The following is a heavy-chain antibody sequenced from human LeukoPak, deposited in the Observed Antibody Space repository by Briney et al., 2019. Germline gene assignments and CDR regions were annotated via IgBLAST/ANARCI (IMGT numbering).Heavy chain of an antibody. CDR2: INHSGST. Sequence: SETLSLTCAVYGGSFSGYYWSWIRQPPGKGLEWIGEINHSGSTNYNPSLKSRVTISVDTSKYQFSLKLSSVTAADTAVYYCARGISRDIVVVPAATNWFDPWGQGTLVTVSS. J-gene: IGHJ5*02. CDR3: ARGISRDIVVVPAATNWFDP. D-gene: IGHD2-2*01. V-gene: IGHV4-34*01. CDR1: GGSFSGYY.